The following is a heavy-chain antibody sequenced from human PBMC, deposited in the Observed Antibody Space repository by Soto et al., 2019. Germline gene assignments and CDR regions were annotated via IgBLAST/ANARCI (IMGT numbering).Heavy chain of an antibody. CDR3: ARVRYSEGTGNFDY. CDR2: LGWNSGGI. CDR1: GFRFDDHA. Sequence: EVQLVESGGGLVQPGRSLRLSCVASGFRFDDHAMHWVRQTPGKGLEWVSGLGWNSGGIDYADFVKGRVTISRDNAKNSLYLQMNSLRAEDTALYYCARVRYSEGTGNFDYGGQGTLVTVSS. D-gene: IGHD1-26*01. J-gene: IGHJ4*02. V-gene: IGHV3-9*01.